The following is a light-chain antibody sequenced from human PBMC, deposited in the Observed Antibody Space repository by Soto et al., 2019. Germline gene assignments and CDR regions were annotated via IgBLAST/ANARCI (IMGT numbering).Light chain of an antibody. Sequence: DIQMTQSPSSLSASLGDRVTITCRASQGISVYLAWFQQKPGKVPKLLIYAASTLQSGVPSRFSGSGSGTDFTLTISSLQPEDVATYYCQKCNRAPLTFGGGTKV. CDR2: AAS. J-gene: IGKJ4*01. CDR3: QKCNRAPLT. CDR1: QGISVY. V-gene: IGKV1-27*01.